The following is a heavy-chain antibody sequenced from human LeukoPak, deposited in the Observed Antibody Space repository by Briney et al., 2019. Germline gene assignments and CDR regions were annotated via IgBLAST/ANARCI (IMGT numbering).Heavy chain of an antibody. D-gene: IGHD6-6*01. CDR1: GFTFGSYA. CDR3: AKDRGQLVPKYNWFDP. V-gene: IGHV3-23*01. J-gene: IGHJ5*02. CDR2: ISSSGSST. Sequence: GESLRLSCAASGFTFGSYAMNWVRQAPGKGLEWVSAISSSGSSTYYADSVKGRFTISRDNSKNTLYLQMNSLRAEDTAVYYCAKDRGQLVPKYNWFDPWGQGTLVTVSS.